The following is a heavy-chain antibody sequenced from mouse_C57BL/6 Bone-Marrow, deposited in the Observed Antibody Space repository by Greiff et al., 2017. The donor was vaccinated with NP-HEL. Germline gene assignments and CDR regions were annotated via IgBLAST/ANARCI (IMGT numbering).Heavy chain of an antibody. CDR2: INPYNGGT. CDR3: ARSPYDYDYHWYFDV. CDR1: GYTFTDYY. J-gene: IGHJ1*03. D-gene: IGHD2-4*01. Sequence: EVKLMEPGPVLVMPGASVKMSCQASGYTFTDYYMNWVKQSHGKSLEWIGVINPYNGGTSYNQKFKGKATLTVDKSSSTAYMELNSLTSEDSAVYYCARSPYDYDYHWYFDVWGTGTTVTVSS. V-gene: IGHV1-19*01.